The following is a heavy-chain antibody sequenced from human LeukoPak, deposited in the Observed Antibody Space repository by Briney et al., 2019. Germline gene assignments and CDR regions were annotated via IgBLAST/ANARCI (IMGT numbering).Heavy chain of an antibody. CDR1: GFTFSDHY. Sequence: GGSLTLSCAASGFTFSDHYMDWVRQAPGKGLEWVGRTRNKANSYTTEYAASVKVRFTISRDDSKNSLYLQMNSLKTEDTAVYYCARVGYSRRFDYYYYYMDVWGKGTTVTVSS. V-gene: IGHV3-72*01. J-gene: IGHJ6*03. CDR2: TRNKANSYTT. D-gene: IGHD1-26*01. CDR3: ARVGYSRRFDYYYYYMDV.